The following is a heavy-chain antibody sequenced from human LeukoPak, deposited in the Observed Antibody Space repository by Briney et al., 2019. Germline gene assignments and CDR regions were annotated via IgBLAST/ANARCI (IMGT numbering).Heavy chain of an antibody. CDR3: AKDLAYCGGDCYSEAFDI. V-gene: IGHV3-23*01. CDR2: ISGSGGST. CDR1: GFTFSSYA. D-gene: IGHD2-21*02. Sequence: PGVSLRLSCAASGFTFSSYAMSWVRQAPGKGLEWVSAISGSGGSTYYADSVKGRFTISRDNSKNTLYLQMNSLRAEDTAVYYCAKDLAYCGGDCYSEAFDIWGQGTMVTVSS. J-gene: IGHJ3*02.